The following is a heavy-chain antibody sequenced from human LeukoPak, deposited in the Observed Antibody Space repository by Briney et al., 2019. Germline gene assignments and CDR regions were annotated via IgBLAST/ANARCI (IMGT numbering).Heavy chain of an antibody. D-gene: IGHD2-15*01. CDR2: IYPGDSDT. CDR1: GYSFTSYW. CDR3: ARSRYCSGGSCYPARFDY. J-gene: IGHJ4*02. Sequence: GESLKISCKGSGYSFTSYWIGWVRQMPGKGLEWMGIIYPGDSDTRYSPSFQGQVTISADKSISTAYLQWSSLKASDTAMYYCARSRYCSGGSCYPARFDYWGQGTLVTVSS. V-gene: IGHV5-51*01.